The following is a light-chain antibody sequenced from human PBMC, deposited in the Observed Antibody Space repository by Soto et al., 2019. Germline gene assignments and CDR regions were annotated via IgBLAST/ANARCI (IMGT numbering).Light chain of an antibody. V-gene: IGKV1-39*01. CDR1: QSISNH. CDR3: QQRYSSPPT. J-gene: IGKJ1*01. CDR2: AAS. Sequence: DIQMTQSPSSLSASVEDRVIITCRASQSISNHLNWYQQKPGKAPKLLIVAASSLQSGAHSRFSGSRSGPDFTLTISSLQPEDFATYYCQQRYSSPPTFGQGTKVDIK.